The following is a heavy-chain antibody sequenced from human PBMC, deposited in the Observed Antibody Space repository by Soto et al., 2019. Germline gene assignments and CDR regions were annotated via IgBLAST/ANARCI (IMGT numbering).Heavy chain of an antibody. Sequence: SETLSLTCTVSGGSISSYYWSWTRQPAGKGLEWIGRIYTSGSTNYNPSLKSRVTMSVDTSKNQFSLKLSSVTAADTAVYYCARSYDYGDCYFDYWGQGTLVTVSS. V-gene: IGHV4-4*07. D-gene: IGHD4-17*01. CDR1: GGSISSYY. CDR2: IYTSGST. CDR3: ARSYDYGDCYFDY. J-gene: IGHJ4*02.